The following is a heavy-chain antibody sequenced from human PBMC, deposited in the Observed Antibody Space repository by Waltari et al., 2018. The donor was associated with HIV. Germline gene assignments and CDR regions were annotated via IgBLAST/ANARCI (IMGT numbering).Heavy chain of an antibody. CDR2: INHSGST. CDR3: ASQATPWGMDV. J-gene: IGHJ6*02. CDR1: GGSFSDYY. V-gene: IGHV4-34*01. Sequence: QVQLQQWGAGLLKPSETLSLRCAVFGGSFSDYYWSWIRQAPGTGLEWIGEINHSGSTNYNPSLKSRVTISGDPSKNQLSLRLSSVTAADTAVYYCASQATPWGMDVWGQGTTVTVSS. D-gene: IGHD2-15*01.